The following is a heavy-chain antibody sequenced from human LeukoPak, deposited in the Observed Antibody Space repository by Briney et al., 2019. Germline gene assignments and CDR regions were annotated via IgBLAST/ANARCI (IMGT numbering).Heavy chain of an antibody. V-gene: IGHV3-30*02. Sequence: GGSLRLSCAASGFTFSSNGMHWVRQAPGKGLEWVAFVRYDGTTKYYVDSVKGRFTISRDNSKNTLYLQMNSLRAEDTAVYYCAKDIALYGEPLDYWGQGAMVTVSS. D-gene: IGHD3-10*01. CDR3: AKDIALYGEPLDY. CDR2: VRYDGTTK. J-gene: IGHJ4*02. CDR1: GFTFSSNG.